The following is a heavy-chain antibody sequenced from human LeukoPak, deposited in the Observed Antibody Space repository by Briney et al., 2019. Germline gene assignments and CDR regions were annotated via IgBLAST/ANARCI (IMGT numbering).Heavy chain of an antibody. CDR1: GGSFSGYY. V-gene: IGHV4-34*01. Sequence: PSETLSLTCAVYGGSFSGYYWSWIRQPPGKGLEWIGEFNHSGSTNYNPSLKSRVTLSVDTPKNQFSLKLSSVTAADTAVYYCASRQNSVVVPAANWFDPWGQGTLVTVSS. CDR2: FNHSGST. J-gene: IGHJ5*02. D-gene: IGHD2-2*01. CDR3: ASRQNSVVVPAANWFDP.